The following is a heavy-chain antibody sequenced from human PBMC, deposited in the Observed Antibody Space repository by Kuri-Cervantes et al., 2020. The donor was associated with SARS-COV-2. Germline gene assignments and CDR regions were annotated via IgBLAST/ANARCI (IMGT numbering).Heavy chain of an antibody. CDR1: GFTFSSYW. J-gene: IGHJ3*02. D-gene: IGHD3-3*01. CDR3: ARAYYDFWSGYYRDAFDI. V-gene: IGHV3-33*08. Sequence: LSLTCAASGFTFSSYWMSWVRQAPGKGLEWGAFIRYDGSNKDYLDSVKGRFTISRDNSMNTLFLQMNSLRAEDTAVYYCARAYYDFWSGYYRDAFDIWGQGTMVTVSS. CDR2: IRYDGSNK.